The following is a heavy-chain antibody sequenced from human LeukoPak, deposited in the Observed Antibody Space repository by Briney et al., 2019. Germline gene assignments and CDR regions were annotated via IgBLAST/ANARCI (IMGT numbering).Heavy chain of an antibody. Sequence: ASVKVSCKASGYTFTGYYMHWVRQAPGQGLEWMGWINPSSGGTNYAQKFQGRVTMTRDTSISTAYMELSRLGSDDTAVYYCATLRYCSSTSCPVANNWFDPWGQGTLVTVSS. CDR3: ATLRYCSSTSCPVANNWFDP. J-gene: IGHJ5*02. V-gene: IGHV1-2*02. CDR2: INPSSGGT. CDR1: GYTFTGYY. D-gene: IGHD2-2*01.